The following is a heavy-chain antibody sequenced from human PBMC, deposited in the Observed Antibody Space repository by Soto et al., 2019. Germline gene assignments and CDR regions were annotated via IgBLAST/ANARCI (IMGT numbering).Heavy chain of an antibody. Sequence: ASVKVSCKASGYTFNSYGISWVRQAPGQGLEWMGWISAYNGNTNYAQKLQGRVTMTTDTSTSTAYMELRSLRSDDTAVYYCARFLECLLYGHREYYYGRDVWGQGPTVTVSS. D-gene: IGHD3-3*01. CDR3: ARFLECLLYGHREYYYGRDV. CDR1: GYTFNSYG. V-gene: IGHV1-18*01. J-gene: IGHJ6*02. CDR2: ISAYNGNT.